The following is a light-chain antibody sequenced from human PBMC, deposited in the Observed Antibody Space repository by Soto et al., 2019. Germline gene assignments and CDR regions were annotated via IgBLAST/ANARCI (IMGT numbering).Light chain of an antibody. CDR2: DAF. CDR3: QHRSDWRFT. Sequence: EIVLTQSPATLSLSPGDGATLSCRASQSVRNYLAWYQHKPGQTPRLLIYDAFNRASGIPTRFSGSGSGTDFTLTISRLEPEDFAVYSCQHRSDWRFTFGPGTRVDIK. V-gene: IGKV3-11*01. CDR1: QSVRNY. J-gene: IGKJ3*01.